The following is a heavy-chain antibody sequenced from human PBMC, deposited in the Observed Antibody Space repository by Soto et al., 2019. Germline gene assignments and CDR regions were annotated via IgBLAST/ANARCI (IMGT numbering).Heavy chain of an antibody. CDR3: ARGRHLAMTGIGFYYRLDV. Sequence: QEHLVESGGGVVQPGKSLRLSCTASGFSLTSFTVHWVRQAPGKGLEWVTLISYDGSKKDYIDSVQGRFTISRDNFKNAVYMEIDNLRPEDTAVYFCARGRHLAMTGIGFYYRLDVWGQGTTVTVSS. J-gene: IGHJ6*02. D-gene: IGHD3-10*01. V-gene: IGHV3-30-3*01. CDR1: GFSLTSFT. CDR2: ISYDGSKK.